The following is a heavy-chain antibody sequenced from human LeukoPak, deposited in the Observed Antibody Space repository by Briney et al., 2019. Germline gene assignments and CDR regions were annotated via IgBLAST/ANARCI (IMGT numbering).Heavy chain of an antibody. CDR3: AREIARRGVVPAANDY. D-gene: IGHD2-2*01. CDR1: GYTFTSYY. J-gene: IGHJ4*02. CDR2: INPSGGST. Sequence: EASVKVSCKASGYTFTSYYMHWVRQAPGQGLEWMGIINPSGGSTSYAQKFQGRVTMTRDMSTSTVYMELSSLRSEDTAVYYCAREIARRGVVPAANDYWGQGTLVTVSS. V-gene: IGHV1-46*01.